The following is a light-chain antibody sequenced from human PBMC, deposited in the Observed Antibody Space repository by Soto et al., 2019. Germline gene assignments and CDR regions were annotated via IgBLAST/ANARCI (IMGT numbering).Light chain of an antibody. CDR1: QGISSY. J-gene: IGKJ2*02. V-gene: IGKV1-8*01. Sequence: AIRMTQSPSSFSASTGDRVTITCRASQGISSYLAWYQQKPGKAPKLLIYAASTLQSGVPSRFSGSGSGTDFTLTTSCLQSEDFATYYCQQSYSYPRTFGQGTKLEIK. CDR3: QQSYSYPRT. CDR2: AAS.